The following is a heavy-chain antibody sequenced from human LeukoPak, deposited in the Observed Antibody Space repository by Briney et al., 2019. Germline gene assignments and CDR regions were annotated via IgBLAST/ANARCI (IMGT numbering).Heavy chain of an antibody. CDR3: AKIIPGGPRSYYY. V-gene: IGHV3-21*04. D-gene: IGHD2-21*01. CDR2: ITSTSSYI. CDR1: GFTFSTYS. J-gene: IGHJ4*02. Sequence: GGSLRLSCAASGFTFSTYSMHWVRQAPGKGLEWVSSITSTSSYIYYTDSVKGRFTVSRDNSENTLYLQMNSLRVEDTAVYYCAKIIPGGPRSYYYWGQGTLVTVSS.